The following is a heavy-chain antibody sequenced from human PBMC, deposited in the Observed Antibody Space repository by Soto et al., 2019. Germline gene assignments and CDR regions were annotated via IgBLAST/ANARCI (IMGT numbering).Heavy chain of an antibody. CDR3: ARENLITEPLGCYDY. D-gene: IGHD3-16*01. Sequence: GGSLRLSCAASGFTFSSYSMNWVRQAPGKGLEWVSYISSSSSTIYYADSVKGRFTISRDNAKNSLYLQMNSLRAEDTAVYYCARENLITEPLGCYDYWGQGTLVTVSS. V-gene: IGHV3-48*01. CDR2: ISSSSSTI. CDR1: GFTFSSYS. J-gene: IGHJ4*02.